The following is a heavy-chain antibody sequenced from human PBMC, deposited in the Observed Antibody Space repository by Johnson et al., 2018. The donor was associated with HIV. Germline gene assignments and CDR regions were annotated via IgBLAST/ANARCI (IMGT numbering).Heavy chain of an antibody. J-gene: IGHJ3*02. V-gene: IGHV3-66*02. CDR3: ARDKANWGPSRDVGAFDI. CDR2: IYSGANT. Sequence: VQLVESGGVLVQPGGSLRLSCEASGISVIKNYMSWVRQAPGKGLEWVSLIYSGANTKYADSVKCRFTISRDNSKNTLYLQMNSLRAEDTAVYYCARDKANWGPSRDVGAFDIWGQGTMVTVSS. CDR1: GISVIKNY. D-gene: IGHD7-27*01.